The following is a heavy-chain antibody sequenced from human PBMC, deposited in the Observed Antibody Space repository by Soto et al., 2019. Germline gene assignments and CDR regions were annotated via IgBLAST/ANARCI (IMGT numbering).Heavy chain of an antibody. Sequence: QVQLVQSGAEVKKPGASVKVSCKTSGYPFTSYGINWVRQAPGQGPEWMGWISAYNGKTSYTQKFQGRVTMTTDTSTSTAYMELRSLRSDDTAVYYGARDRFIAVTGLLHYWGQGNLVTLAT. CDR3: ARDRFIAVTGLLHY. D-gene: IGHD6-19*01. CDR2: ISAYNGKT. J-gene: IGHJ4*02. V-gene: IGHV1-18*01. CDR1: GYPFTSYG.